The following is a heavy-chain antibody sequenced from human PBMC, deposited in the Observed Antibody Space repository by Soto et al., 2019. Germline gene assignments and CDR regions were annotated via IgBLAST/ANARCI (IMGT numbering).Heavy chain of an antibody. D-gene: IGHD4-4*01. CDR3: ARGTTVTTAQAFYYYYYGMDV. V-gene: IGHV1-69*13. CDR1: GGTFSSYA. Sequence: GASVKVSCKASGGTFSSYAISWVRQAPGQGLEWMGGIIPIFGTANYAQKFQGRVTITADESTSTAYMELSSLRSEDTAVYYCARGTTVTTAQAFYYYYYGMDVWGQGTTVTVSS. CDR2: IIPIFGTA. J-gene: IGHJ6*02.